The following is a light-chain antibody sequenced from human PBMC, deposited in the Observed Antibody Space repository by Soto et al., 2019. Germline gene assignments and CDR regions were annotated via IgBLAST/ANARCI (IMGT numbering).Light chain of an antibody. CDR2: GAS. J-gene: IGKJ1*01. CDR3: QQYNNWPKT. V-gene: IGKV3-15*01. Sequence: EIVLTQSPATPSVSPGERATLSCRASQSVSSNLAWYQQKPGQAPRLLIYGASTRATGIPARFSGSGPGTEFTLTISSLQSEDFAVYYCQQYNNWPKTFGQGTKVDIK. CDR1: QSVSSN.